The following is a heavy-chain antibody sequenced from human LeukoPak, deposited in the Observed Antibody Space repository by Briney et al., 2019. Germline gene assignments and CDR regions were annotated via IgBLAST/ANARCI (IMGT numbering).Heavy chain of an antibody. J-gene: IGHJ3*02. CDR3: ATQPSAYYYDSSGYYYGAFDI. CDR1: GFTFSSYA. V-gene: IGHV3-23*01. D-gene: IGHD3-22*01. Sequence: GGSLRLSCAASGFTFSSYAMSWVRQAPGKGLEWVSLINDSGGNTYYADSVKGRFTISRDNSKNTLYLQMNSLRAEDTAVYYCATQPSAYYYDSSGYYYGAFDIWGQGTMVTVSS. CDR2: INDSGGNT.